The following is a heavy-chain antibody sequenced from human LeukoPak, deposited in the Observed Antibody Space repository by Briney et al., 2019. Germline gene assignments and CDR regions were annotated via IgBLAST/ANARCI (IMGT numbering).Heavy chain of an antibody. J-gene: IGHJ4*02. Sequence: GESLKISCQGSGYIFPDYWINWVRQMPGKGLEWMGIIYPDDSDTRYSPSFQGQVTISADKSIATAYLQWSSLKASDTAMYYCARPVEMATSPFDYWGQGTLVTVSS. D-gene: IGHD5-24*01. CDR1: GYIFPDYW. CDR2: IYPDDSDT. CDR3: ARPVEMATSPFDY. V-gene: IGHV5-51*01.